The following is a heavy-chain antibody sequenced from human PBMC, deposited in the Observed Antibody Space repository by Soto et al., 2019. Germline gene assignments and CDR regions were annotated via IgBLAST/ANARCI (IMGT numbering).Heavy chain of an antibody. CDR2: ISAYNGNP. V-gene: IGHV1-18*01. Sequence: ASVKVSCKASGYKFTGYGIGWVRQAPGQGLEWMGWISAYNGNPSYAQKFQGRVTMTTDTSMSTAYMELRRLRADDTAVYFCARVFRLAVESSCFDYWGQGTLVTVSS. CDR1: GYKFTGYG. D-gene: IGHD6-19*01. J-gene: IGHJ4*02. CDR3: ARVFRLAVESSCFDY.